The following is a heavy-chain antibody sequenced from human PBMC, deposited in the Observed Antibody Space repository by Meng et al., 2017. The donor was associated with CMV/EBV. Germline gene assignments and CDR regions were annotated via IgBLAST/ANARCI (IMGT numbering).Heavy chain of an antibody. CDR2: INPNSGGT. CDR1: GYTFTGYY. V-gene: IGHV1-2*02. D-gene: IGHD1-7*01. J-gene: IGHJ2*01. CDR3: ATYIGNYINWYFDL. Sequence: QVQLVQSGAGVTQPGASVKVSCRASGYTFTGYYMHWVRQAPGQGLEWMGWINPNSGGTNYAQKFQGRVTMTRDTSISTAYMELSRLRSDDTAVYYCATYIGNYINWYFDLWGRGTLVTVSS.